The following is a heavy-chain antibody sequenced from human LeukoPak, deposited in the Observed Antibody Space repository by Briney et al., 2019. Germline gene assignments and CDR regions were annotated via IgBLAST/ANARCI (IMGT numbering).Heavy chain of an antibody. CDR3: TTVGYSYDTSGYLH. CDR1: GFTFSSYW. J-gene: IGHJ4*02. V-gene: IGHV3-7*03. CDR2: IKQDGSEK. Sequence: GGSLRLSCAASGFTFSSYWMNWVRQAPGKGLEWVANIKQDGSEKYYVDSVKGRFTISRDNSKNTLYLQMNSLKTEDTAVYYCTTVGYSYDTSGYLHWGQGTLVTVSS. D-gene: IGHD3-22*01.